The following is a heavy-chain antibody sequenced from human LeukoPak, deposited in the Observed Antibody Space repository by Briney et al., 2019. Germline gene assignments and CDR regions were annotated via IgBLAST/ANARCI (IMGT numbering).Heavy chain of an antibody. CDR1: TFTFSGYW. Sequence: GGSLRLSCAASTFTFSGYWMTWVRQAPGKGLEWVANIKQDGSEKYYVDSVKGRFTISRDNAKNSLYLQMNSLRAEDTAVYYCARGASYYYYYYMDVWGKGTTVTVSS. V-gene: IGHV3-7*01. J-gene: IGHJ6*03. CDR3: ARGASYYYYYYMDV. CDR2: IKQDGSEK.